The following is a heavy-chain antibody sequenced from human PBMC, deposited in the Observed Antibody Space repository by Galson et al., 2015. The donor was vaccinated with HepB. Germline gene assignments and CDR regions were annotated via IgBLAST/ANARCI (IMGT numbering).Heavy chain of an antibody. CDR3: ARERYCSGGTGGAPHDAFDI. Sequence: SVKVSCKASGGTFSSYAISWVRQAPGQGLEWMGGIIPIFGTPNYAQKFQGRVTITADESTSTAYMELSSLRSEDTAVYYCARERYCSGGTGGAPHDAFDIWGKGTVVTVSS. J-gene: IGHJ3*02. CDR1: GGTFSSYA. V-gene: IGHV1-69*13. D-gene: IGHD2-15*01. CDR2: IIPIFGTP.